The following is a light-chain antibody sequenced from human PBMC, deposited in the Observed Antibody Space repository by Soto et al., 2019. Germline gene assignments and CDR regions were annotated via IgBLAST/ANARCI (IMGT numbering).Light chain of an antibody. Sequence: QSVLTQPASVSGSPGQSITISCTGASSDIAKYNFVSWYQQHPDKAPKLIIYEGNKRPSGISHRFSASNSGNPASLTISGLQAEDEADYYCCSYGGSSTFEVFGTGTKLTVL. CDR1: SSDIAKYNF. J-gene: IGLJ1*01. CDR3: CSYGGSSTFEV. V-gene: IGLV2-23*03. CDR2: EGN.